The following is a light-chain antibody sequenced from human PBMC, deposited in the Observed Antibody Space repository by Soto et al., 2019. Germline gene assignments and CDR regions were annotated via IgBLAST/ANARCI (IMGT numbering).Light chain of an antibody. V-gene: IGLV2-14*01. J-gene: IGLJ1*01. CDR1: SSDVGGYNY. CDR2: EVT. CDR3: SSYRSTGVYV. Sequence: QSALTQPASVSGSPGQSITISCTGTSSDVGGYNYVSWYQQYPGKAPKLMIYEVTHRPSGVSNRFSGSKSGNTASLTISGLQAEDEANYYCSSYRSTGVYVFGTGTKVTVL.